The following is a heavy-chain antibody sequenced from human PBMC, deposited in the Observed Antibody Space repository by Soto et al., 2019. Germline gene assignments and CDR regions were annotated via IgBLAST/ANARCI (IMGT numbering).Heavy chain of an antibody. D-gene: IGHD2-2*01. Sequence: EVQLVGSGGGLVQSGGSLRLSCAASGFNFRSYWMSWVRQGPGKGPEWVANIKQDGSEKYYVDSVKDRFTISRDNAKNSLYLQMTSLRAEDTAVYHCAKSLSAIRGDSWGQGTLVTVSS. CDR2: IKQDGSEK. CDR1: GFNFRSYW. CDR3: AKSLSAIRGDS. J-gene: IGHJ4*02. V-gene: IGHV3-7*05.